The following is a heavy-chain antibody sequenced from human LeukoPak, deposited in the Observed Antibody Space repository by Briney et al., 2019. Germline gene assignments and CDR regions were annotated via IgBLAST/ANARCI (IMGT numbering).Heavy chain of an antibody. D-gene: IGHD2/OR15-2a*01. CDR3: ASSTTSAFDI. CDR2: ISSSSSYI. CDR1: GFTFSSYS. J-gene: IGHJ3*02. Sequence: AGGSLRLSCAASGFTFSSYSMNWVRQAPGKGLEWVSSISSSSSYIYYADSVKGRFTISRDNAKNSLYLQMNSLRADDTAVYYCASSTTSAFDIWGQGTMVTVSS. V-gene: IGHV3-21*01.